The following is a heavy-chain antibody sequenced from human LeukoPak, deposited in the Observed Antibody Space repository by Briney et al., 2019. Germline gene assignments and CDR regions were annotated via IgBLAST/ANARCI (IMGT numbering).Heavy chain of an antibody. D-gene: IGHD2-2*01. V-gene: IGHV1-18*01. CDR3: AREYCSSSSCYSADY. CDR2: ISANNGNT. J-gene: IGHJ4*02. CDR1: GYTFTRFG. Sequence: ASVTVSCKASGYTFTRFGISWVRQAPGQGLEWMGWISANNGNTNYAQKFQGGVTMTTDTSTSTAYMELRSLRFDDTAVYYCAREYCSSSSCYSADYWGQGTLVTVSS.